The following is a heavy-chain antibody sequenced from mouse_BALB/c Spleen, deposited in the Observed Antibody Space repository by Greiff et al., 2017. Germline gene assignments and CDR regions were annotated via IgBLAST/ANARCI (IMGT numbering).Heavy chain of an antibody. CDR2: INPSTGYT. Sequence: QVQLQQSGAELAKPGASVKMSCKASGYTFTSYWMHWVKQRPGQGLEWIGYINPSTGYTEYNQKFKDKATLTADKSSSTAYMQLSSLTSEDSAVYYCARRRNYGSSYWYFDVWGAGTTVTVSS. CDR1: GYTFTSYW. CDR3: ARRRNYGSSYWYFDV. J-gene: IGHJ1*01. D-gene: IGHD1-1*01. V-gene: IGHV1-7*01.